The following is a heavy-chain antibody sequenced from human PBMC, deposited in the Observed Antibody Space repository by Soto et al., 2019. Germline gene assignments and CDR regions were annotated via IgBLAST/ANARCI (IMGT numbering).Heavy chain of an antibody. D-gene: IGHD2-2*01. V-gene: IGHV3-15*01. CDR1: GFTFSNAW. Sequence: GGSLRLSCAASGFTFSNAWMSWVRQAPGKGLEWVGRIKSKTDGGTTDYAAPVKGRFTISRDDSKNTLYLQMNSLKTEDTAVYYCTTDQVTARYCSSTSCNWGQGTLVTVSS. CDR3: TTDQVTARYCSSTSCN. CDR2: IKSKTDGGTT. J-gene: IGHJ4*02.